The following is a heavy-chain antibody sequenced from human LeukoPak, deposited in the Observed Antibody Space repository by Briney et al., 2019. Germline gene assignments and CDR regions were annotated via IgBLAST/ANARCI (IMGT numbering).Heavy chain of an antibody. CDR2: IYYSGST. D-gene: IGHD3-10*01. V-gene: IGHV4-59*01. Sequence: PSETLSLTCTVSGASISSYYWSWIRQPPGKGLEWIGNIYYSGSTNYNPSLKSRVTISVDTSRNQFSLKLSSVTAADTAVYYCARRDYYGSGLDYWGQGTLVTVSS. CDR1: GASISSYY. J-gene: IGHJ4*02. CDR3: ARRDYYGSGLDY.